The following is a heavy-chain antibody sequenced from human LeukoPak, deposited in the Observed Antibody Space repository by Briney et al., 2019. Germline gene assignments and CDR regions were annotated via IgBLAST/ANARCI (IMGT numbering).Heavy chain of an antibody. D-gene: IGHD2-2*01. CDR1: GYIFSNYG. V-gene: IGHV1-18*01. CDR3: ARDSEDIVVVPASSGSWFDP. CDR2: ISSGGNT. J-gene: IGHJ5*02. Sequence: ASVKVSCKATGYIFSNYGISWVRQAPGHGLEWMGWISSGGNTNYAPKFQDRATMTTDTSTSTAYMELRSLRFDDTAVYYCARDSEDIVVVPASSGSWFDPWGQGTLVTVSS.